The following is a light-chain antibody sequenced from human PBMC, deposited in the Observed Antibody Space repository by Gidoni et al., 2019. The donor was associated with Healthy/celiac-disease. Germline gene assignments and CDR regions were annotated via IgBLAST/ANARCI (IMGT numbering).Light chain of an antibody. CDR1: NIGSKS. CDR2: DDS. V-gene: IGLV3-21*02. CDR3: QVWDSSSDHVV. Sequence: SHVLTQPPSLSVAPGQTARITCGGNNIGSKSVHWYQQKPGQAPVLVVYDDSDRPSGISERFSGSNSGNTATLTISRVEAGDEADYYCQVWDSSSDHVVFGGGTKLTVL. J-gene: IGLJ2*01.